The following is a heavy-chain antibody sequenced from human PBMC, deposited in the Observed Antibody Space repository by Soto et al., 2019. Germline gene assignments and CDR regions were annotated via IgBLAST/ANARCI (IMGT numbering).Heavy chain of an antibody. Sequence: DVQLVESGGGLIQPGGSLRLSCVASGLTVSGKKYMAWVRQAPGKGPEWVSGVYDLDGTYYADSVRGRFTTSIDSSRTTVYLQMRALSPEYTALYFCATGTLREHAYDIWGQGTMVTVSS. V-gene: IGHV3-53*01. CDR1: GLTVSGKKY. CDR3: ATGTLREHAYDI. CDR2: VYDLDGT. J-gene: IGHJ3*02. D-gene: IGHD5-12*01.